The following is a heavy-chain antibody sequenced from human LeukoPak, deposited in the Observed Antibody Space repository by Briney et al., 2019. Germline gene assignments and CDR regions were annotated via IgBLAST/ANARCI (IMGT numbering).Heavy chain of an antibody. J-gene: IGHJ4*02. CDR3: ARDLYSSSWSGYYFDY. CDR2: ISSSSSYI. V-gene: IGHV3-21*01. Sequence: GGSLRLSCAASGFTFSSYSMNWVRQAPGKGLEWVSSISSSSSYIYYADSVKGRFTISRDNAKNSLYLQMNSLRAEDTAVYYCARDLYSSSWSGYYFDYWGQGTLVTVSS. D-gene: IGHD6-13*01. CDR1: GFTFSSYS.